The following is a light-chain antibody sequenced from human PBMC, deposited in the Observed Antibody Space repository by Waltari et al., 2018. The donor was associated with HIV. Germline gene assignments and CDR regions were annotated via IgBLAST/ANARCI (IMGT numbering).Light chain of an antibody. CDR3: SSFTTSTTLI. CDR2: NVS. V-gene: IGLV2-14*03. J-gene: IGLJ2*01. Sequence: QSALTQPASVSGSPGQSITISCGGTSSDVGGYNYVAWYQPHPGQAPKLVIYNVSQRPSGVSARFSGSKSDNTASLTIAGLQAEDEADYFCSSFTTSTTLIFGGGTKLTV. CDR1: SSDVGGYNY.